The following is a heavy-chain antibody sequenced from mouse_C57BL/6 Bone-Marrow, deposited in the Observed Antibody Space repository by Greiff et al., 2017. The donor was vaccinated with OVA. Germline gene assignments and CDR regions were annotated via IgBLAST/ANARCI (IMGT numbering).Heavy chain of an antibody. Sequence: LQQSGAELVRPGTSVKVSCKASGYAFTNYLIEWVKQRPGQGLEWIGVINPGSGGTNYNEKFKGKATLTADKSSSTAYMQLSSLTSEDSAVYFCARGNYGSYWYFDVWGTGTTVTVSS. V-gene: IGHV1-54*01. CDR2: INPGSGGT. D-gene: IGHD1-1*01. CDR1: GYAFTNYL. J-gene: IGHJ1*03. CDR3: ARGNYGSYWYFDV.